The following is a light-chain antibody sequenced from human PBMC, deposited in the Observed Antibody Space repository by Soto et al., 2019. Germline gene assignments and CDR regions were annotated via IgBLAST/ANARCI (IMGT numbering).Light chain of an antibody. Sequence: HSVLTQPASVSGSPGQSITISCTGTSSDVGGYNYVSWYQHHPGKAPKLMIFDVSNRPSGVSNRFSGSKSGNTASLTISGLQPEDEADYYCSSYTTSNTRQIVFGTGTKVTVL. CDR1: SSDVGGYNY. CDR3: SSYTTSNTRQIV. CDR2: DVS. J-gene: IGLJ1*01. V-gene: IGLV2-14*03.